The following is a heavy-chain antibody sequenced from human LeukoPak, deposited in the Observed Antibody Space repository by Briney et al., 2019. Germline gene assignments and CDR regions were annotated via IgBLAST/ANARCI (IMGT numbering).Heavy chain of an antibody. CDR3: ARGLGTIVVVTAIRPNWFDP. CDR2: INHSGST. D-gene: IGHD2-21*02. J-gene: IGHJ5*02. Sequence: SETLSLTCAVYGGSFSGYYWSWIRQPPGKGLEWIGEINHSGSTNYNPSLKSRVTISVDTSKNQFSLKLSSVTAADTAVYYCARGLGTIVVVTAIRPNWFDPWGQGTLVTVSS. V-gene: IGHV4-34*01. CDR1: GGSFSGYY.